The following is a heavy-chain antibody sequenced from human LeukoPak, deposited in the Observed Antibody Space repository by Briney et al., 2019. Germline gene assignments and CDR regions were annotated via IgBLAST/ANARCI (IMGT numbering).Heavy chain of an antibody. V-gene: IGHV6-1*01. J-gene: IGHJ4*02. CDR1: GDSVSSNSAA. CDR3: AREEEAVAGFNTFDY. Sequence: SQTLSLTCAISGDSVSSNSAAWNWIRQSPSRGLEWLGRTYYRSKWYNDYAISVKSRITINPDTSKNQFSLQLNSVTPEDTAVYYCAREEEAVAGFNTFDYWGQGTLVTVSS. D-gene: IGHD6-19*01. CDR2: TYYRSKWYN.